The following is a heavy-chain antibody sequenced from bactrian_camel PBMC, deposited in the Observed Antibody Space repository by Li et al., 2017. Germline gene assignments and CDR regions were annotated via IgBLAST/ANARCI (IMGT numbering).Heavy chain of an antibody. CDR1: GFTYSTSC. V-gene: IGHV3S26*01. J-gene: IGHJ4*01. CDR2: IHSDGTT. Sequence: VQLVESGGGSVQAGGSLRLSCAASGFTYSTSCMGWFRQAPGKEREGVAAIHSDGTTSYADSLKERFTIYKDNAKNTLYLQMNSLKPEDTAMYYCAAGARICWYGDVPRLTYWGQGTQVTVS. D-gene: IGHD1*01. CDR3: AAGARICWYGDVPRLTY.